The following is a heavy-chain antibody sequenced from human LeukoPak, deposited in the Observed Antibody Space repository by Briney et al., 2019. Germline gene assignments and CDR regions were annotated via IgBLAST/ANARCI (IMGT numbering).Heavy chain of an antibody. Sequence: PGGSLRLSCVAFGITFSSYSMNWVRQAPGKGLEWVSYISSFSGTINYADSVKGRFTISRDNAKNSLYLQMNSLKAEDTAVYYCARDQGGVGYWGQGTLVTVSS. D-gene: IGHD3-16*01. CDR2: ISSFSGTI. J-gene: IGHJ4*02. CDR3: ARDQGGVGY. V-gene: IGHV3-48*01. CDR1: GITFSSYS.